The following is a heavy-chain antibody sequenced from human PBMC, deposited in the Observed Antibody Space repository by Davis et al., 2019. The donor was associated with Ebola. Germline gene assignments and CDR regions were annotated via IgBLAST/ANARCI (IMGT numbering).Heavy chain of an antibody. Sequence: GESLKISCAASGFTFSSYAMSWVRQAPGKGLEWVSAISGSGGSTYYADSVKGRFTISRDNSKNTLYLQMNSLRAEDTAVYYCARPNVRYCSGGSCGGSGMDVWGQGTTVTVSS. CDR1: GFTFSSYA. J-gene: IGHJ6*02. CDR2: ISGSGGST. CDR3: ARPNVRYCSGGSCGGSGMDV. V-gene: IGHV3-23*01. D-gene: IGHD2-15*01.